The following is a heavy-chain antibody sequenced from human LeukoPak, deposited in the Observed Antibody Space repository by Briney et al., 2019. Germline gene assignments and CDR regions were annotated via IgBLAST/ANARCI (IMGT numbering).Heavy chain of an antibody. Sequence: GASVKVSCKASGGAFSSYAISWVRQAPGQGLEWMGGIIPIFGTANYAQKFQGRVTITADESTSTAYMELSSLRSEDTAVYYCAKGHTSRGYDFWSGYYAQYYDILTGYWTRYVGAFDIWGQGTMVTVSS. V-gene: IGHV1-69*13. J-gene: IGHJ3*02. D-gene: IGHD3-3*01. CDR1: GGAFSSYA. CDR3: AKGHTSRGYDFWSGYYAQYYDILTGYWTRYVGAFDI. CDR2: IIPIFGTA.